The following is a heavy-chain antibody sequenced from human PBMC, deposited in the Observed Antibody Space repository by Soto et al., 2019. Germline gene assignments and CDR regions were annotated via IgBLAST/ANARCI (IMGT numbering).Heavy chain of an antibody. V-gene: IGHV3-23*01. J-gene: IGHJ3*02. D-gene: IGHD4-17*01. CDR1: GFTFSTYA. CDR2: ISGSGGDT. Sequence: GHLRLSCAASGFTFSTYAMSWVRQAPGKGLEWVSAISGSGGDTYYADSVKGRFTISRDNSIKTLYLQMNSLRTEDTAVYYCAHSRGHGAFDSYDIWCPGALLTV. CDR3: AHSRGHGAFDSYDI.